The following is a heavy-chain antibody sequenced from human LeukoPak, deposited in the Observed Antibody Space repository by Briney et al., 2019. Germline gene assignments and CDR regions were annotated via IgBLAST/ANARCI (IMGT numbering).Heavy chain of an antibody. CDR1: GYTFTDYF. V-gene: IGHV1-2*02. J-gene: IGHJ6*03. Sequence: ASGKVYCKASGYTFTDYFMHCVRQATGKGLWWVGGINPNSGGTKFEQKFQGRVTTTRDTSISTAFLELSSLRSDDTAVYYCARDVRGTAPGNDYYMDVWGRGTRVTVAS. D-gene: IGHD3-16*01. CDR3: ARDVRGTAPGNDYYMDV. CDR2: INPNSGGT.